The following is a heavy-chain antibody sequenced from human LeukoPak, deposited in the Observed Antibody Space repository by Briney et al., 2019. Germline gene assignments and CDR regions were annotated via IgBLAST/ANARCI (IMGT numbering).Heavy chain of an antibody. D-gene: IGHD3-3*01. V-gene: IGHV4-34*01. CDR1: GGSFSGYY. J-gene: IGHJ4*02. CDR2: INHSGST. Sequence: SSETLSLTCAVYGGSFSGYYWSWIRQPPGKGLEWIGEINHSGSTNYNPSLKSRVTISVDTSKNQFSLKLSSVTAADTAVYYCARGQARSITIFGVVIRSPFDYWGQGTLVTVSS. CDR3: ARGQARSITIFGVVIRSPFDY.